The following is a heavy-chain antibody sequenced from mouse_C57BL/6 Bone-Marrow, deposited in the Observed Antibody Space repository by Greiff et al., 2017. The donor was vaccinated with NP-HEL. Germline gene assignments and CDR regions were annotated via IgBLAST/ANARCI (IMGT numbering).Heavy chain of an antibody. V-gene: IGHV1-5*01. J-gene: IGHJ2*01. Sequence: VQLQQSGTVLARPGASVKMSCKTSGYTFTSYWMHWVKQRPGQGLEWIGAIYPGNSDTSYNQKFKGKAKLTAVTSASTAYMELSSLTNEDSAVDYGTREGLRWTGDDWGQGTTLTVSS. CDR2: IYPGNSDT. CDR3: TREGLRWTGDD. D-gene: IGHD3-3*01. CDR1: GYTFTSYW.